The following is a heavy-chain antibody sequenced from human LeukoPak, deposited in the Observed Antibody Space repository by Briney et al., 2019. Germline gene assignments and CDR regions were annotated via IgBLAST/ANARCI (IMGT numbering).Heavy chain of an antibody. CDR2: ISGSGGST. D-gene: IGHD1-26*01. Sequence: GGSLRLSCEASGFTFSTYGMSWVRQAPGKGLEWVSAISGSGGSTYYADSVKGRFTTSRDNSKNTLFLQMNSLRAEDTAIYYCAKNDRLVGATSHFDYWGQGTLVTASS. V-gene: IGHV3-23*01. J-gene: IGHJ4*02. CDR3: AKNDRLVGATSHFDY. CDR1: GFTFSTYG.